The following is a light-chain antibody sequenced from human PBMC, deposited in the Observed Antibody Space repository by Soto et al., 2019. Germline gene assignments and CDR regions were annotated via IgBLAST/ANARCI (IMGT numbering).Light chain of an antibody. CDR2: GTS. V-gene: IGKV3-15*01. J-gene: IGKJ5*01. CDR1: QSISSN. CDR3: QQYNTWSSIT. Sequence: EIVMTQSPATLSVSPGERVTLSCRASQSISSNLAWYRQKPGQAPSILMYGTSTSATGIPARFSGSGSGTKFPLTIGSLQSEDFAVYSCQQYNTWSSITFSQGTRLEIK.